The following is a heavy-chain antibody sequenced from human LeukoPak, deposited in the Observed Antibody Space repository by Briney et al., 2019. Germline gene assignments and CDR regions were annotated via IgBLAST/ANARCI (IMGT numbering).Heavy chain of an antibody. V-gene: IGHV3-23*01. J-gene: IGHJ4*02. CDR3: AKDAGGIGVLWFGELSQRGLYYLDY. Sequence: GGSLRLSRAASGFTFSSYGMSWVRQAPGKGLEWVSAISGSGGSTYYADSVKGRFTISRDNSKNTLYLQMNSLRAEDTAVYYCAKDAGGIGVLWFGELSQRGLYYLDYWGQGTLVTVSS. CDR2: ISGSGGST. D-gene: IGHD3-10*01. CDR1: GFTFSSYG.